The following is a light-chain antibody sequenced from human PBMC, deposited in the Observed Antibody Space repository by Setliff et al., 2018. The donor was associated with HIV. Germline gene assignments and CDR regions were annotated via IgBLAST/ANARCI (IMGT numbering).Light chain of an antibody. V-gene: IGLV7-46*01. CDR1: TGAVTSGHY. CDR3: LLSYSGAKV. J-gene: IGLJ2*01. Sequence: QAVVTQEPSLTVSPGGTVTLTCDSSTGAVTSGHYPYWFQQKPGQAPRTLIYDTNNKHSWTPARFSGSLLGGKAALTLSGAQPEDEAEYYCLLSYSGAKVFGGGTKGTVL. CDR2: DTN.